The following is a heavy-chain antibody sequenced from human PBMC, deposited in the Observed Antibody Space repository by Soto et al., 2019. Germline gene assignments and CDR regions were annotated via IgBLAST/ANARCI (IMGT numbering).Heavy chain of an antibody. V-gene: IGHV1-18*01. CDR1: GYTFTSYG. CDR2: ISAYNGNT. Sequence: ASVKVSCKASGYTFTSYGISCVRQAPGQGLEWMGWISAYNGNTNYAQKLQGRVTMTTDTSTSTAYMELRSLRSDDTAVYYCAREGIRDPGYYYYYGMDVWGQGTTVTVSS. D-gene: IGHD1-20*01. J-gene: IGHJ6*02. CDR3: AREGIRDPGYYYYYGMDV.